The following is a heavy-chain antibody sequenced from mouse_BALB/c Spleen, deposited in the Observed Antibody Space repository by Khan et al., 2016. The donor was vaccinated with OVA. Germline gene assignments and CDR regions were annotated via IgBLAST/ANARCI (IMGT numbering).Heavy chain of an antibody. J-gene: IGHJ4*01. CDR1: GYSITSDFA. V-gene: IGHV3-2*02. Sequence: EVELQESGPGLVRPSQSLSLTCTVTGYSITSDFAWNWIRQFPGNKLEWMGYISSTGSTSYSPSLRSRLSITRDTSTNQFFLHLNSLTAEDTATYYCARSLYYSDSYAMDYWGQGTSVTVSS. CDR2: ISSTGST. CDR3: ARSLYYSDSYAMDY. D-gene: IGHD2-13*01.